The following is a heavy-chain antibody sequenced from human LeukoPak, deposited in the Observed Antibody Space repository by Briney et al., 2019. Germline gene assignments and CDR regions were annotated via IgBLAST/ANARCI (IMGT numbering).Heavy chain of an antibody. Sequence: ASVKVPCKASVYTFTGYYMLCAPEARRQACEWRVCIHSNSGGTIHAQKFQGRVTMTRDTSISTAYMELSRLRSDGTAVYYCARFFTVTTNWYFDLWGRATLVALSS. CDR1: VYTFTGYY. CDR3: ARFFTVTTNWYFDL. V-gene: IGHV1-2*02. J-gene: IGHJ2*01. D-gene: IGHD4-17*01. CDR2: IHSNSGGT.